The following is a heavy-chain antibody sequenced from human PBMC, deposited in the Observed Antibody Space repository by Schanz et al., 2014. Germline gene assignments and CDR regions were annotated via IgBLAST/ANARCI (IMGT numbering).Heavy chain of an antibody. Sequence: QVQLVESGGGVVQPGRSLRLSCGASGFNFSDNGTHWVRQAPGKGLEWVAFISYDGSHKDYADSVKGRFTISRDNSKNTLYLQMNSLRAEDTAVYYCVKDLQRELLRDDHYYGMDVWGQGTTVTVSS. D-gene: IGHD1-26*01. V-gene: IGHV3-30*18. CDR1: GFNFSDNG. CDR3: VKDLQRELLRDDHYYGMDV. CDR2: ISYDGSHK. J-gene: IGHJ6*02.